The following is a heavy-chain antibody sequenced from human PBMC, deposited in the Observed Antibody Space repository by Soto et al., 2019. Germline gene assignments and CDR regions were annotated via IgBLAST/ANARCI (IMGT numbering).Heavy chain of an antibody. CDR3: ARALQRGYSRASFDS. Sequence: QVHVVESGGGVVQPGRSLRLSCAASGFDFSMSGMHWVRLAPGKGLEWVALIWISGSPQYYGDSVKGRFTISRDNSKNMVFLQMSSLRAEDTGVYYCARALQRGYSRASFDSWGQGALVTVSS. CDR2: IWISGSPQ. CDR1: GFDFSMSG. J-gene: IGHJ5*01. V-gene: IGHV3-33*01. D-gene: IGHD5-12*01.